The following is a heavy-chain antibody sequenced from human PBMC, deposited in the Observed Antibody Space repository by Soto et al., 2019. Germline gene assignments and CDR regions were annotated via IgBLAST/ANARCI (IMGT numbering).Heavy chain of an antibody. V-gene: IGHV3-23*01. J-gene: IGHJ4*01. CDR3: AQTWGSYREVFDY. D-gene: IGHD3-16*02. CDR1: GFTFSSHL. Sequence: PWGSLRLSCAASGFTFSSHLMHCVRHAPVQWLEWVSGISGIGGGGSTFYTDSVKGRFTISRDNSKNTLYLQMSSLRVEDTAIYYCAQTWGSYREVFDYWGHGTLVTVSS. CDR2: ISGIGGGGST.